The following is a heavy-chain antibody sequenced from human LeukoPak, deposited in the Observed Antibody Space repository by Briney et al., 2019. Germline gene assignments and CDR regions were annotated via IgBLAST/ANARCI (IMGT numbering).Heavy chain of an antibody. V-gene: IGHV4-59*12. CDR3: ASYGYCSSTSCQISHFDY. D-gene: IGHD2-2*01. J-gene: IGHJ4*02. Sequence: SETLSLTCTVSGGSISSYYWSWIRQPPGKGLEWIGYIYNSGSTSYNPSLKSRVTISVDKSKNQFSLKLSSVTAADTAVYYCASYGYCSSTSCQISHFDYWGQGTLVTVSS. CDR2: IYNSGST. CDR1: GGSISSYY.